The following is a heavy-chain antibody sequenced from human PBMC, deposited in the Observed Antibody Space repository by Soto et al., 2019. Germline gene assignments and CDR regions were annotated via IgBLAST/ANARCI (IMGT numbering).Heavy chain of an antibody. V-gene: IGHV3-23*01. CDR2: ISATPVMT. D-gene: IGHD5-12*01. Sequence: GGSLRLSCAASGFSVSIYTVTYVRQAPGKGLEWASGISATPVMTFDADSVKGRFTISRDSSNNAVYLQMNSLRAEDTAMYFCSKWSGYGDLWGQGTLVTVSS. J-gene: IGHJ4*02. CDR1: GFSVSIYT. CDR3: SKWSGYGDL.